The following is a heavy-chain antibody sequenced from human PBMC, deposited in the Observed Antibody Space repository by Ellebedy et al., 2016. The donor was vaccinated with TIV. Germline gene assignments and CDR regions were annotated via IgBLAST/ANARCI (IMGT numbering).Heavy chain of an antibody. V-gene: IGHV3-23*01. CDR2: ISGSGGST. Sequence: GGSLRLSXAASGFTFSSYAMSWVRQAPGKGLEWVSAISGSGGSTYYADSVKGRFTISRDNSKNTLYLQMNSLRAEDTAVYYCAKAYAVPAANNWFDPWGQGTLVTVSS. CDR1: GFTFSSYA. J-gene: IGHJ5*02. D-gene: IGHD2-2*01. CDR3: AKAYAVPAANNWFDP.